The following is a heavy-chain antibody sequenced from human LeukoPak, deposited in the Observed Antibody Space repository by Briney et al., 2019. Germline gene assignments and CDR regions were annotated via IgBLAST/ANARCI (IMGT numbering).Heavy chain of an antibody. CDR3: ARNRFVNRPNYGGNSLMNY. D-gene: IGHD4-17*01. Sequence: GASVKVSCEASGYTFISYDINWVRQATGQGLEWMGWMNPNSGNTGYAQKFQGRVTMTRNTSISTAYMELSSLRSEDTAVYYCARNRFVNRPNYGGNSLMNYWGQGTLVTVSS. V-gene: IGHV1-8*01. J-gene: IGHJ4*02. CDR2: MNPNSGNT. CDR1: GYTFISYD.